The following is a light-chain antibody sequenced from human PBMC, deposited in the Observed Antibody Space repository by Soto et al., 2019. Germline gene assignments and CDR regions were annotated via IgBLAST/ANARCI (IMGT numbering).Light chain of an antibody. J-gene: IGKJ1*01. V-gene: IGKV3-20*01. Sequence: EIVMTQSPATLSVCPGERATLSCRASQSVSSSYLAWYQQKPGQAPRLLIYGASSRTTGIPDRFSGSGSGTDFTLTISRLEPEDFAMYYCQQYGSSPTFGQGTKVDI. CDR1: QSVSSSY. CDR2: GAS. CDR3: QQYGSSPT.